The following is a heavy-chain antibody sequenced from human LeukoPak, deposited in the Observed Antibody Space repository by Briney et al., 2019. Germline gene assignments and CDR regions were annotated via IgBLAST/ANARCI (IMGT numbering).Heavy chain of an antibody. CDR1: GGSISSYY. CDR3: AREVRRDYYYYYMDV. D-gene: IGHD1-1*01. Sequence: SETLSLTCTVSGGSISSYYWSWIRQPAGKGLEWIGRIYTSGSTNYNPSLKSRVPMSVATSKNQFSLKLSSVTAADTAVYYCAREVRRDYYYYYMDVWGKGTTVTVSS. V-gene: IGHV4-4*07. J-gene: IGHJ6*03. CDR2: IYTSGST.